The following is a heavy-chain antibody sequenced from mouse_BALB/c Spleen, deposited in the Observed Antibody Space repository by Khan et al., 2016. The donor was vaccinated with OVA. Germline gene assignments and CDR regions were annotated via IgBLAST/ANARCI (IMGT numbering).Heavy chain of an antibody. V-gene: IGHV1S137*01. CDR2: ISNYYDDA. Sequence: QVQLKQSGAELVRPGVSVKISCKGSGYTFTDYAMHWVKQSHAKSLEWIGVISNYYDDADYNQRFQGKASMTVDRASSTAYLELARLTSDDSAIYYCARGGRFAYWGQGTLVTVSA. D-gene: IGHD1-1*02. CDR1: GYTFTDYA. J-gene: IGHJ3*01. CDR3: ARGGRFAY.